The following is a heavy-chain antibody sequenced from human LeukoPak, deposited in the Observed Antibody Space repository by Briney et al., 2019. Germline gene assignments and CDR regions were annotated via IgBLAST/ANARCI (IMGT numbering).Heavy chain of an antibody. J-gene: IGHJ4*02. CDR2: ISYDGSNK. CDR3: ASGSSGYYLYRFDY. Sequence: GGSLRLSCAASGFTFSSYAMHWVRQAPGKGLEWVAVISYDGSNKYYADSVKGRFTISRDNSKNTLYLQMNSLRAEDTAVYYCASGSSGYYLYRFDYWGQGTLVTVSS. D-gene: IGHD3-22*01. V-gene: IGHV3-30*04. CDR1: GFTFSSYA.